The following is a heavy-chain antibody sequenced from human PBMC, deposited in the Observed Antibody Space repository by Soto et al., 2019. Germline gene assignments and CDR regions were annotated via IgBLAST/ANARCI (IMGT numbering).Heavy chain of an antibody. CDR2: ISGSGGST. V-gene: IGHV3-23*01. CDR1: GFTFSSYA. Sequence: EVQLLESGGGLVQPGGSLRLSCTASGFTFSSYAMNWVRQAPGKGLDWVSVISGSGGSTYYADSVKGRFTISRDNSKNKLYLQMNSLRAEHTAVYYFASRTSGWYFDYWGQGTLVTVSS. CDR3: ASRTSGWYFDY. D-gene: IGHD6-19*01. J-gene: IGHJ4*02.